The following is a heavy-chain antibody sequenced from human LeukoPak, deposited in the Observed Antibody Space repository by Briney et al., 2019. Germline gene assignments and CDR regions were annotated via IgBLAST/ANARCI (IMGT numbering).Heavy chain of an antibody. CDR1: GYTFTGYY. Sequence: GASVKVSCKASGYTFTGYYMHWVRQAPGQGLEWMGWINPNSGGTNYAQKFQGRVTMTRDTSISTAYMELSGLRSDDTAVYYCARGRVYGLGSSGSEYFQHWGQGTLVTVSS. D-gene: IGHD6-19*01. CDR2: INPNSGGT. V-gene: IGHV1-2*02. CDR3: ARGRVYGLGSSGSEYFQH. J-gene: IGHJ1*01.